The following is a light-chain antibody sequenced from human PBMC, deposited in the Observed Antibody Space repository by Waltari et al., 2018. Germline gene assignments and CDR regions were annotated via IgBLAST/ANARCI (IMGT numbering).Light chain of an antibody. CDR3: QAWHSNTGV. CDR1: RLGDQY. J-gene: IGLJ1*01. CDR2: QDT. V-gene: IGLV3-1*01. Sequence: SYELTQPPSESVSPGQTAIITCSGHRLGDQYASWYRQRPGQAPVLLIYQDTERPSGIPERFSGSNSGNTATLTISGTQPMDEGDYFCQAWHSNTGVFGTGTKVTVL.